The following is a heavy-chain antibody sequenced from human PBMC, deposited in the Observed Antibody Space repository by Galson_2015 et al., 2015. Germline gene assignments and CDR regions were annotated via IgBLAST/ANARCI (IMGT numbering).Heavy chain of an antibody. CDR1: GYTFTGYY. Sequence: SVKVSCKASGYTFTGYYLHWVRQAPGQGLEWVGRINPDSGGTNYAQKFHGRVTMTRDTSISTAYMELSRLRSDDTAVYFCARDMGGYCSSSSCPPSFDYWGLGNPVTVSS. CDR3: ARDMGGYCSSSSCPPSFDY. CDR2: INPDSGGT. D-gene: IGHD2-2*01. J-gene: IGHJ4*02. V-gene: IGHV1-2*06.